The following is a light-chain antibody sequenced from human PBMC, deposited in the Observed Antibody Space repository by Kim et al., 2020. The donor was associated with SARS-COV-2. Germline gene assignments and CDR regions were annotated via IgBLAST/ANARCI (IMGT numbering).Light chain of an antibody. J-gene: IGKJ2*01. CDR2: AAS. CDR3: QQYSSYPYS. V-gene: IGKV1-16*02. CDR1: QGIRYF. Sequence: ACEGDHVASRCRAGQGIRYFLAGFQQMPGHAPWALIYAASSWQSGGLAKCRGGGSGRDFTLTLSRLQPEDFASYYCQQYSSYPYSFGQGTKLEI.